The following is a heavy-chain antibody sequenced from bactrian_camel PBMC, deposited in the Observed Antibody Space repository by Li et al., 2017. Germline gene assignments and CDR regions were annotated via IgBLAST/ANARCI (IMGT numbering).Heavy chain of an antibody. CDR1: GDTISRYC. CDR2: IDTVGGST. Sequence: VQLVESGGGLVQPGGSLRLSCVASGDTISRYCMGWFRQIPDKEREGVAAIDTVGGSTYYADSVKGRFAISQDNAKNTVYLQMNRLKPEDTAMYYCAAGYGRLPLESFMVVGSSDPNNVGWWGQGTQVTVS. J-gene: IGHJ4*01. CDR3: AAGYGRLPLESFMVVGSSDPNNVGW. D-gene: IGHD2*01. V-gene: IGHV3S40*01.